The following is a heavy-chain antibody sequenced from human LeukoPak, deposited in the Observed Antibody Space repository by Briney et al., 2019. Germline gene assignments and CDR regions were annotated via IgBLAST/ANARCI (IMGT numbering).Heavy chain of an antibody. J-gene: IGHJ4*02. D-gene: IGHD1-26*01. V-gene: IGHV3-7*01. CDR2: IKQDGSEK. CDR1: GFTFSSYW. CDR3: ARDTSSIVGPRFDY. Sequence: GGSLRLSCAASGFTFSSYWMSWVRQAPGKGLEWVAIIKQDGSEKYYLDSVKGRFTISRDNAENSLYLRMNSLRAEDTAVYYCARDTSSIVGPRFDYWGQGILVTVSS.